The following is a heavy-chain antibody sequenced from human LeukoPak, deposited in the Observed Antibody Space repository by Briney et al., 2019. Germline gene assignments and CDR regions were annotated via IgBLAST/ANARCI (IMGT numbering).Heavy chain of an antibody. V-gene: IGHV4-39*01. CDR2: IYYSGST. D-gene: IGHD1-26*01. J-gene: IGHJ5*02. Sequence: SETLSLTCTVSGGSISSSSYYWGWIRQPPGKGLEWIGSIYYSGSTYYNASLKSRVTISVDTSKNQFSLKLSSVTAADTAVYYCARRVVGATNWFDPWGQGTLVTVSS. CDR1: GGSISSSSYY. CDR3: ARRVVGATNWFDP.